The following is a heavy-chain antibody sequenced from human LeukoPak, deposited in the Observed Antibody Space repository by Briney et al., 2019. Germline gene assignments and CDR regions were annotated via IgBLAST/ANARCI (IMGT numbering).Heavy chain of an antibody. CDR3: ARDPSRLDFDNWFDP. D-gene: IGHD3/OR15-3a*01. V-gene: IGHV4-30-4*07. CDR2: IYNSGSA. CDR1: GGSISSGAYS. J-gene: IGHJ5*02. Sequence: SETLSLTCAVSGGSISSGAYSWSWIRQPPGKGLEWIGYIYNSGSAYYNPSLKSRVIISVDTSKSQFSLKLSSVTAADTAVYYCARDPSRLDFDNWFDPWGQGTLVTVSS.